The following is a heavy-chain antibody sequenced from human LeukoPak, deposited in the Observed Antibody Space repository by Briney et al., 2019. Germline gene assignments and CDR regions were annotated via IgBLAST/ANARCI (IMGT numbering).Heavy chain of an antibody. CDR3: AISPARVVVPTAFDY. CDR1: GFTFSSYA. CDR2: INHSGST. Sequence: GSLRLSCAASGFTFSSYAMSWVRQPPGKGLEWIGEINHSGSTNYNPSLKSRVTISVDTSKNQFSLKLSSVTAADTAVYYCAISPARVVVPTAFDYWGQGTLVTVSS. J-gene: IGHJ4*02. D-gene: IGHD2-15*01. V-gene: IGHV4-34*08.